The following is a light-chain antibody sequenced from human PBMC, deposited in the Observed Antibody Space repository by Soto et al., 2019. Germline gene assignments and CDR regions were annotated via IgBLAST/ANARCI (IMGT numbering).Light chain of an antibody. J-gene: IGLJ1*01. CDR2: DVS. CDR3: SSYTSSSTYV. Sequence: QSVLTQPASVSGSPGQSITISCTGTSSDVGGYNYVSWYQQHPGKAPKLMIYDVSNRPSGVSNRFSDSKSGNTASLTISGLQAEDEADYYCSSYTSSSTYVFGTGTKATVL. V-gene: IGLV2-14*01. CDR1: SSDVGGYNY.